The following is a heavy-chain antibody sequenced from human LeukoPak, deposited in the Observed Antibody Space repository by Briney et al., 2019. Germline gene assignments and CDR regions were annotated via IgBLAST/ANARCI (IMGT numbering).Heavy chain of an antibody. D-gene: IGHD5-12*01. Sequence: GGSLRRSCAASGCTVSNNYMTWVRQAPGKGLEWVSVIYSGNRTKYADSVKGRFIISRDNSKNTLLFQMNSLRAEDTAVYYCARLTSGNGLDVWGQGTTVTVS. J-gene: IGHJ6*02. V-gene: IGHV3-66*04. CDR2: IYSGNRT. CDR1: GCTVSNNY. CDR3: ARLTSGNGLDV.